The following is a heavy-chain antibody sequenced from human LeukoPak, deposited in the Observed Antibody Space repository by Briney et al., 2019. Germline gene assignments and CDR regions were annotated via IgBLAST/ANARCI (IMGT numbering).Heavy chain of an antibody. CDR2: ISSSGSTI. Sequence: GGSLRLSCAASGFTFSDYYMSWIRQAPGKGLEWVSYISSSGSTIYYADSVKGRFTISRDNAKNSLYLQMNSLRAEDTAVYYCARSGPPYCSGGSCYEAPYYYGMDVWGQGTTVTVSS. V-gene: IGHV3-11*01. J-gene: IGHJ6*02. CDR3: ARSGPPYCSGGSCYEAPYYYGMDV. CDR1: GFTFSDYY. D-gene: IGHD2-15*01.